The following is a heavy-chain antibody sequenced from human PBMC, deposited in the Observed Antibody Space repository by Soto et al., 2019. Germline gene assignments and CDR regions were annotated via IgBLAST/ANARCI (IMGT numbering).Heavy chain of an antibody. Sequence: SETLSLTCGVSGYSITSGLYWGWVRQSPGKGLEWIGSISYSAKTFYNPSLASRLSIAVDTSMNQFSLRLTSVTAADTALYYCTRGAGAPWVRFDSWGQGTLVTVS. J-gene: IGHJ4*02. D-gene: IGHD3-22*01. V-gene: IGHV4-38-2*01. CDR3: TRGAGAPWVRFDS. CDR1: GYSITSGLY. CDR2: ISYSAKT.